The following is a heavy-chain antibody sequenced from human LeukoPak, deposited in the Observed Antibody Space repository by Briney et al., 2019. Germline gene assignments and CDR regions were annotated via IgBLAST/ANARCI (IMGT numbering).Heavy chain of an antibody. Sequence: GGSLRLSCAASGFTFDDYAMHWVRQAPGKGLERVSGISWNSGSIGYADSVKGRFTTSRDNAKNSLYLQMNSLRAEDTALYYCAKDMGYYPEYWFDPWCQGTLVTVSS. CDR2: ISWNSGSI. CDR3: AKDMGYYPEYWFDP. V-gene: IGHV3-9*01. J-gene: IGHJ5*02. CDR1: GFTFDDYA. D-gene: IGHD3-10*01.